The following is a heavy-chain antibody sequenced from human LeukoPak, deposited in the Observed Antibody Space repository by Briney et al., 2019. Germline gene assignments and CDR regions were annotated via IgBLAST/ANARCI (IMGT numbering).Heavy chain of an antibody. J-gene: IGHJ4*02. V-gene: IGHV4-30-2*01. CDR2: IYHSGST. D-gene: IGHD2-15*01. Sequence: SETLSLTCAVSGGSISSGGYSWSWIRQPPGKGLEWIGYIYHSGSTYYNASLKSRVTISVDRSKNQFSLKLSSVTAADTAVYYCASDRGGGVDYWGQGTLVTVSS. CDR1: GGSISSGGYS. CDR3: ASDRGGGVDY.